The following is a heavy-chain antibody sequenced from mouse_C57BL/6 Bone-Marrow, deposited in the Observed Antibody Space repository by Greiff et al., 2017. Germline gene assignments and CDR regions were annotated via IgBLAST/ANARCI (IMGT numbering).Heavy chain of an antibody. CDR2: ISYDGSN. Sequence: EVQLQQSGPGLVKPSQSLSLTCSVTGYSITSGYYWNWIRQFPGNKLEWMGYISYDGSNNYNPSLKNRISIPRDTSKNQFFLKLNSVSTEDTATYYCARGDGYYRRVDAMDYWGQGTSVTVSS. CDR3: ARGDGYYRRVDAMDY. CDR1: GYSITSGYY. J-gene: IGHJ4*01. V-gene: IGHV3-6*01. D-gene: IGHD2-3*01.